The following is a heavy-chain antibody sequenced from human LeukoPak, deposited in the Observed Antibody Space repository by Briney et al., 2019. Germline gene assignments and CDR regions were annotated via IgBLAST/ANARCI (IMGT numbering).Heavy chain of an antibody. Sequence: ASVKVSCTASGYTFTSYGISWVRQAPGQGLEWMGWISAYNGNINYAQKLQGRVTMTTDTSTSTAYMELRSLRSDDTAMYYCARALDYDYVWGSYRYPPGYWGQGTLVTVSS. CDR1: GYTFTSYG. J-gene: IGHJ4*02. V-gene: IGHV1-18*01. CDR3: ARALDYDYVWGSYRYPPGY. D-gene: IGHD3-16*02. CDR2: ISAYNGNI.